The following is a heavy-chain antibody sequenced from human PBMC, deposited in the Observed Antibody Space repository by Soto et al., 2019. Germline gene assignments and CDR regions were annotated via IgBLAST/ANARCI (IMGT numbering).Heavy chain of an antibody. CDR2: IWYDGSNK. J-gene: IGHJ6*03. V-gene: IGHV3-33*01. CDR1: GFTFSSYG. Sequence: GGSLRLSCAASGFTFSSYGMHWVRQAPGKGLEWVAVIWYDGSNKYYADSVKGRFTISRDNSKNTLYLQMNSLRSEDTAVYYCAADRSRDFWSGDVNYYYYMDVWGKGTTVTVSS. CDR3: AADRSRDFWSGDVNYYYYMDV. D-gene: IGHD3-3*01.